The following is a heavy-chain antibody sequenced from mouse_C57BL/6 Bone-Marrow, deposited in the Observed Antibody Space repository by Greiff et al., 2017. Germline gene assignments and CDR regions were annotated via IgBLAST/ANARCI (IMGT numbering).Heavy chain of an antibody. J-gene: IGHJ1*03. D-gene: IGHD2-13*01. CDR3: ARERVTAVWYFDV. V-gene: IGHV1-64*01. CDR1: GYTFTSYW. Sequence: VQLQQPGAELVKPGASVKLSCKASGYTFTSYWMHWVKQRPGQGLEWIGMIHPNSGSNNYNEKFKSKATMTVDKSSSTAYMQLSSLTSEDSAVYYCARERVTAVWYFDVWGTGTTVTVSS. CDR2: IHPNSGSN.